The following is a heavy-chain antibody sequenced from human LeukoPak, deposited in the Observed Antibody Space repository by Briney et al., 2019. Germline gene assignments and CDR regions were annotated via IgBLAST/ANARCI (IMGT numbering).Heavy chain of an antibody. D-gene: IGHD3-22*01. V-gene: IGHV4-39*07. J-gene: IGHJ2*01. CDR2: IYYSGST. CDR3: ARDRTITMIVVGDWYFDL. Sequence: SETLSLTCTVSGGSISSSSYYWGWIRQPPGKGLEWIGSIYYSGSTYYNPSLKSRVTISVDTSKNQFSLKLSSVTAADTAVYYCARDRTITMIVVGDWYFDLWGRGTLVTVSS. CDR1: GGSISSSSYY.